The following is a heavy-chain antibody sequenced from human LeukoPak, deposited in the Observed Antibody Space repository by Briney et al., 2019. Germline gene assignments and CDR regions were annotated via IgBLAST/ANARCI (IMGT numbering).Heavy chain of an antibody. D-gene: IGHD3-10*01. CDR1: GSTFSSYA. J-gene: IGHJ4*02. Sequence: GGSLRLSCAASGSTFSSYAMSWVRQAPGKGLEWVSAISGSGGSTYYADSVKGRFTISRDNSKNTLYLQMNSLRAEDTAVYYCAKSDWGFGELLPIWGQGTLVTVSS. CDR3: AKSDWGFGELLPI. CDR2: ISGSGGST. V-gene: IGHV3-23*01.